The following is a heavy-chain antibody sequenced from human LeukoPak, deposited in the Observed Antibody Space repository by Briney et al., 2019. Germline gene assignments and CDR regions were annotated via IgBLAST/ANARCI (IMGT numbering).Heavy chain of an antibody. Sequence: SETLSLTCTVSGGSINSGSYSWSWIRQPAGKGLEWIGRIFTSGNTNYNPSLKSRVTISVDTSNNQFSLELTSVTAADTAVYYCAGERGEEYSSGWYKRNYFDNWGQGIRVTVSS. CDR2: IFTSGNT. V-gene: IGHV4-61*02. CDR3: AGERGEEYSSGWYKRNYFDN. CDR1: GGSINSGSYS. D-gene: IGHD6-19*01. J-gene: IGHJ4*02.